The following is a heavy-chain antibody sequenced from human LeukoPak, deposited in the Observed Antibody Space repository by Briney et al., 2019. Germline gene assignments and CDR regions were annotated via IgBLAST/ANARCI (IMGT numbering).Heavy chain of an antibody. CDR1: GGSFSGYY. CDR2: INHSGST. J-gene: IGHJ4*02. CDR3: ARVRPDYYDSSGYVDY. D-gene: IGHD3-22*01. Sequence: SETLSLTCGVYGGSFSGYYWNWIRQPPGMGLEWIGEINHSGSTNYNPSLKSRVTISVDTSKNQFSLKLSSVTAADTAVYYCARVRPDYYDSSGYVDYWGQGTLVTVSS. V-gene: IGHV4-34*01.